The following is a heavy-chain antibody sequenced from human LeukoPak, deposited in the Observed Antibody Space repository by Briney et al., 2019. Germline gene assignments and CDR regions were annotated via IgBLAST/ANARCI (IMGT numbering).Heavy chain of an antibody. CDR3: ARGVTMVRGVTPYMDV. V-gene: IGHV4-4*02. Sequence: SGTLSLTCAVSGGSISSSNWWSWVRQPPGKGLEWIGEIYHSGSTNYNPSLKSRVTISVDKSKNQFSLKLSSVTAADTAVYYCARGVTMVRGVTPYMDVWGKGTTVTVSS. CDR2: IYHSGST. J-gene: IGHJ6*03. CDR1: GGSISSSNW. D-gene: IGHD3-10*01.